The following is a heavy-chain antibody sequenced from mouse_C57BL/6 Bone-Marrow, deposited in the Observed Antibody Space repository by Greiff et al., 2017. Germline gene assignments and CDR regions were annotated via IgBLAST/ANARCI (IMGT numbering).Heavy chain of an antibody. J-gene: IGHJ3*01. V-gene: IGHV1-82*01. CDR3: ARGGYDAWFAY. CDR1: GYAFSSSW. CDR2: IYPGDGDT. D-gene: IGHD2-2*01. Sequence: VQLQQSGPELVKPGASVKISCKASGYAFSSSWMNWVKQRPGKGLEWIGRIYPGDGDTNYNGKFKGKATLTADKSSSTAYMQLSSLTSEDAAVYFCARGGYDAWFAYWGQGILVTVSA.